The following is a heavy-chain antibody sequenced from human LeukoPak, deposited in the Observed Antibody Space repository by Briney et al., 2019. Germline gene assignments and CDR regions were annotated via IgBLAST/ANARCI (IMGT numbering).Heavy chain of an antibody. CDR3: AKDLGDYYYYMDV. CDR1: GFTFEYFA. CDR2: IAWNGGNI. Sequence: GGSLRLSCAASGFTFEYFAMHWVRQAPGKGLEWVSGIAWNGGNIGYADSVKGRFTISRYNAKKSLYLQMNSLRAEDTALYYCAKDLGDYYYYMDVWGKGTTVTVSS. J-gene: IGHJ6*03. D-gene: IGHD7-27*01. V-gene: IGHV3-9*01.